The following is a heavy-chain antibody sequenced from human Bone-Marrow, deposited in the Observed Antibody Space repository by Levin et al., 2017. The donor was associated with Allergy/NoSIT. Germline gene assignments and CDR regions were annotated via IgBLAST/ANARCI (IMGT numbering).Heavy chain of an antibody. V-gene: IGHV1-2*06. D-gene: IGHD1-14*01. CDR2: MNPITGET. CDR3: GRGNRSFDA. CDR1: GYTFTSFA. Sequence: GASVKVSCTASGYTFTSFAVQWVRQVPGQGLEWMGRMNPITGETFYGHKFQGRVTMTTDTSIRTAYMELIGLTSGDTAVYYCGRGNRSFDAWGQGTLVTVSS. J-gene: IGHJ5*02.